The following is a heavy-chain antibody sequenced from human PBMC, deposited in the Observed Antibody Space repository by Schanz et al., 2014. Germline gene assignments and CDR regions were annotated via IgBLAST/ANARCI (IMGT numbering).Heavy chain of an antibody. V-gene: IGHV3-66*02. CDR3: ARDSAGTTFGVLDS. J-gene: IGHJ4*02. D-gene: IGHD1-1*01. CDR1: GFTFSDYY. CDR2: IYKSGSA. Sequence: EVQLVESGGGVVRPGGSLRLSCAASGFTFSDYYMSWIRQAPGKGLEWVSLIYKSGSAFYADSVKGRLTISRDNSKNTVYLEMNRLRTEDTALYYCARDSAGTTFGVLDSWGQGTLVTVSS.